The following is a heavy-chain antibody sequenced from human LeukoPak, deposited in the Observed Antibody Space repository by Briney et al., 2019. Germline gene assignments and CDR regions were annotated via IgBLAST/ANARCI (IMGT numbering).Heavy chain of an antibody. CDR3: ARDLGTMVREAYYYYGMDV. Sequence: PSQTLSLTCAISGDSVSSNSAAWNWIRQSPSRGLEWLGRTYYRSKWYNDYAVSVKSRVTINPDTSKNQFSLQLNSVTPEDTAVYYCARDLGTMVREAYYYYGMDVWGQGTTVTVPS. D-gene: IGHD3-10*01. V-gene: IGHV6-1*01. CDR1: GDSVSSNSAA. CDR2: TYYRSKWYN. J-gene: IGHJ6*02.